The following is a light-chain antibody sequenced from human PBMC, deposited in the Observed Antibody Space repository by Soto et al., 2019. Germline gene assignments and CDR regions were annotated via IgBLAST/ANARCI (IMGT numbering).Light chain of an antibody. CDR1: QSVLYSPNNKNY. CDR3: QQYYTTPVT. CDR2: WAS. V-gene: IGKV4-1*01. J-gene: IGKJ1*01. Sequence: DIVMTQSPDSLAVSLGERATINCKSSQSVLYSPNNKNYLAWYQQKPGQPPKLLIYWASTRQSGVPDRFSGRGSGTDFTLTITSLQAEDMAVYFCQQYYTTPVTFGQGTKVGIK.